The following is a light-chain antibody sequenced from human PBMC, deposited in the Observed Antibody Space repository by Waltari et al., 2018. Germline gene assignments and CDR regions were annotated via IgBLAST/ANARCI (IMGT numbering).Light chain of an antibody. CDR1: QYISSR. V-gene: IGKV1D-12*01. Sequence: DIQMTQSPSSVSASVGDRVTITCRASQYISSRLAWFQQKPGIAPKLLIYGASNLQSGVPSRFSGSGSGTDFTLTINSLQPEDFATYYCQQATGFPPFTFGPGTKVDIK. J-gene: IGKJ3*01. CDR3: QQATGFPPFT. CDR2: GAS.